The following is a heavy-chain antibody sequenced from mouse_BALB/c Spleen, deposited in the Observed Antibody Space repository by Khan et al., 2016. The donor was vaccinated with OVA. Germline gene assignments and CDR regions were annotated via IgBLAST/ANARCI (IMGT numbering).Heavy chain of an antibody. Sequence: EVQLQESGPGLVKPSQSLSLTCTVTGYSITSDYAWNWIRQFPGNKLEWMGYISYSGSTSYTPSLKSRISITRDTSKNQFFLQLNSVTTEDTATCYCTGRRTYWGQGTLVTVST. J-gene: IGHJ3*01. CDR2: ISYSGST. CDR3: TGRRTY. V-gene: IGHV3-2*02. CDR1: GYSITSDYA.